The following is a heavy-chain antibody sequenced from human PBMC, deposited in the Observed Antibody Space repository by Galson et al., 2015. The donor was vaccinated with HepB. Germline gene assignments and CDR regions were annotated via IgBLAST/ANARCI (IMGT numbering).Heavy chain of an antibody. Sequence: SLRLSCAASGFTFSSYSMNWVRQAPGKGLEWVSYISSSSSTIYYADSVKGRFTISRDNAKNSLYLQMNSLRDEDTAVYYCARDDPGLDFDWLLSYWGQGTLVTVSS. V-gene: IGHV3-48*02. J-gene: IGHJ4*02. D-gene: IGHD3-9*01. CDR3: ARDDPGLDFDWLLSY. CDR1: GFTFSSYS. CDR2: ISSSSSTI.